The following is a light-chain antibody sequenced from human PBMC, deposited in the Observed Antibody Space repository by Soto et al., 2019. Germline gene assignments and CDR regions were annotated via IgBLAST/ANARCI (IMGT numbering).Light chain of an antibody. CDR2: EVS. V-gene: IGLV2-8*01. J-gene: IGLJ3*02. CDR3: TSYVGSNIWV. CDR1: SSDVGAYKY. Sequence: QSALTQPPSASGSPGQSITISCTGTSSDVGAYKYVSWYQQYPGKAPKLMIYEVSKWPSGVPDRFSGSKSGNTASLTVSGLQAEDDADYYCTSYVGSNIWVFGGGTKLTVL.